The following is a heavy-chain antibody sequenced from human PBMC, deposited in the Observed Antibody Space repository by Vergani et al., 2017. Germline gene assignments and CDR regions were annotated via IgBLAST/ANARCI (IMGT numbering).Heavy chain of an antibody. V-gene: IGHV4-38-2*02. CDR2: IYHSGST. CDR1: GYSIRNGYY. J-gene: IGHJ4*02. Sequence: QLQLQESGPGLVKPSETLSLIFTVSGYSIRNGYYWGWLRQPPGKGLEGIGSIYHSGSTHYNPSLKSRVTISVDTSKNDFSLKVTSVTAADTAVYYCTRQPQEGASGPPSVPTWGQGISVIVSS. D-gene: IGHD5-12*01. CDR3: TRQPQEGASGPPSVPT.